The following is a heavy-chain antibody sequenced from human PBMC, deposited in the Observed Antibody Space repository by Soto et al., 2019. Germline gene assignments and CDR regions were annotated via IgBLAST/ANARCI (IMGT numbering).Heavy chain of an antibody. Sequence: EVQLVESGGGLVQPGGSLRLSCAASGFTFSSYWMSWVRQAPGKGLEWVANIKQDGSEKYYVDSVKGRFTISRDNAKNSLYLQMNSLRAEDTAVYSCARGYDYIWGSYRYPDYWGQGTLVTVSS. D-gene: IGHD3-16*02. CDR3: ARGYDYIWGSYRYPDY. CDR1: GFTFSSYW. V-gene: IGHV3-7*01. CDR2: IKQDGSEK. J-gene: IGHJ4*02.